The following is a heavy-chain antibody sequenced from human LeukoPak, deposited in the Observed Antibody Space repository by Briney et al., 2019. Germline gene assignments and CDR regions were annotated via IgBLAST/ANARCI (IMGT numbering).Heavy chain of an antibody. CDR2: VSGGGGTT. V-gene: IGHV3-23*01. J-gene: IGHJ4*02. Sequence: GGPLRLSCAASGFTFSTYAMTWVRQGPGKGLEWVSTVSGGGGTTHYADSVKGRFTISRDNSKNTLSLQMNSLRAEDTAVYYCAKGGGSAWYYFDYWGQGTLVTVSS. CDR1: GFTFSTYA. D-gene: IGHD6-19*01. CDR3: AKGGGSAWYYFDY.